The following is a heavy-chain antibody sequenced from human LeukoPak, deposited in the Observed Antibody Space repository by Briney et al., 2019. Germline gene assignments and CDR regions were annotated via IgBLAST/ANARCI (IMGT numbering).Heavy chain of an antibody. Sequence: SETLSLTCTVSGGSISSSSYYWGWLRQPPGRGLEWIGSIYYSGSTYNNPSRKSRVTISEDTSKNQFSLKLSSVTAADTAVYYCARYCSSTSSYPGGWFDPWGQGTLVTVSS. CDR1: GGSISSSSYY. J-gene: IGHJ5*02. V-gene: IGHV4-39*01. CDR2: IYYSGST. D-gene: IGHD2-2*01. CDR3: ARYCSSTSSYPGGWFDP.